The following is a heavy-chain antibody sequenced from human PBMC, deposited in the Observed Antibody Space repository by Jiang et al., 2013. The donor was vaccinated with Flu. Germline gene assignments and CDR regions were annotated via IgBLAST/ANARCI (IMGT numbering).Heavy chain of an antibody. V-gene: IGHV1-2*04. CDR1: GYTFTGYY. CDR2: INPNSGGT. D-gene: IGHD5-24*01. Sequence: PGASVKVSCKASGYTFTGYYMHWVRQVPGQGLEWMGWINPNSGGTNYAQKFQGWVTMTRDTSISTAYMELSRLRSDDTAVYYCARGGPHGGYNLWGTYWGQGTLVTVSS. CDR3: ARGGPHGGYNLWGTY. J-gene: IGHJ4*02.